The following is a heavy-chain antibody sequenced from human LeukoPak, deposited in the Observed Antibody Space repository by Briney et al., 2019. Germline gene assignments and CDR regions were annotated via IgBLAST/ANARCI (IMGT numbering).Heavy chain of an antibody. Sequence: ASVKVSCKASGYTFTSYDINWVRQATGQGLEWMGWMNPNSGNTGYAQKFQGRVTMTRNTSISTAHMELSSLRSEDTAVYYCARAGTSIAARTVEDYWGQGTLVTVSS. CDR1: GYTFTSYD. V-gene: IGHV1-8*01. J-gene: IGHJ4*02. CDR3: ARAGTSIAARTVEDY. D-gene: IGHD6-6*01. CDR2: MNPNSGNT.